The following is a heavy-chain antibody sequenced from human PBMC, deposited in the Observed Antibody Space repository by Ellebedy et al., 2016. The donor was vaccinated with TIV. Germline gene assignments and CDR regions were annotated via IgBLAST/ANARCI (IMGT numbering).Heavy chain of an antibody. J-gene: IGHJ4*02. Sequence: GESLKISCAASGFTFSAYYLSWIRQAPGKGLEWISYISNSGTDMYYADSVKGRFTISRDNAKNSLYLQMNSLRAEDTAVYYCARLNGGVEYWGQGTLVTVSS. D-gene: IGHD4-23*01. V-gene: IGHV3-11*01. CDR1: GFTFSAYY. CDR2: ISNSGTDM. CDR3: ARLNGGVEY.